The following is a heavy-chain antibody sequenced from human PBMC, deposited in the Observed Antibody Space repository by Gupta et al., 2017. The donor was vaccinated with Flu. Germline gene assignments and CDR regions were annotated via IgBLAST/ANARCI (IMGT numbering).Heavy chain of an antibody. J-gene: IGHJ4*02. Sequence: QVQLVQSGAEVKKPGASVKVSCKASGYTFTSYAMHWVRQAPGQRLEWMGWINAGNGNTKYSQKFQGRVTITRDTSASTAYMELSSLRSEDTAVYYCARVRFAYCGGDCYWSYWGQGTLVTVSS. D-gene: IGHD2-21*02. CDR2: INAGNGNT. V-gene: IGHV1-3*01. CDR3: ARVRFAYCGGDCYWSY. CDR1: GYTFTSYA.